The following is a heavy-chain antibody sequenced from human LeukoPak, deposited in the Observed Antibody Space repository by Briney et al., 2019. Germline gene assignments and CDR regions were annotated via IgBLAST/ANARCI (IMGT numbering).Heavy chain of an antibody. CDR1: GDSISRGTYY. CDR2: IYYSGST. V-gene: IGHV4-39*01. CDR3: ARHDYYDTTFDY. D-gene: IGHD3-22*01. Sequence: SSETLSLTCTVSGDSISRGTYYWGWIRQPPGKRLEWIGSIYYSGSTYYNPSLKSRVTISIDTSKNQFSLKLTSVTATDTAVYYCARHDYYDTTFDYWGQGTLVIVSS. J-gene: IGHJ4*02.